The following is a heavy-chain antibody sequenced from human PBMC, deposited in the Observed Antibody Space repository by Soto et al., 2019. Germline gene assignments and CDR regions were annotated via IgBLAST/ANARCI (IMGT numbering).Heavy chain of an antibody. CDR1: GFTFNTYT. Sequence: QVQLVESGGGVVQPGRSLTVSCAASGFTFNTYTIHWVRQAPGKGLEWVAVISYGSTYKYYADSVKGRFTISRDDSKNTLSLQMNNLTVGDTAVYYCARARSSGWHYLDLWGQGTLVTVS. J-gene: IGHJ4*02. V-gene: IGHV3-30-3*01. D-gene: IGHD6-19*01. CDR3: ARARSSGWHYLDL. CDR2: ISYGSTYK.